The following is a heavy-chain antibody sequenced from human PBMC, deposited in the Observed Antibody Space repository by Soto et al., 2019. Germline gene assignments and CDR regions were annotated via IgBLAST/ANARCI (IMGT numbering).Heavy chain of an antibody. D-gene: IGHD3-10*01. CDR3: ATGPMDHVLDY. Sequence: QVQLVQSGAEVKKPGSSVKVSCKTSGSTFSSYPISWVRQAPGQGLEWMGGIIPIFGTANYAQTFQGRVTITADESTSTAYMDLSSLRSEDTAFYYCATGPMDHVLDYWGQGTLVTVSS. CDR2: IIPIFGTA. J-gene: IGHJ4*02. CDR1: GSTFSSYP. V-gene: IGHV1-69*01.